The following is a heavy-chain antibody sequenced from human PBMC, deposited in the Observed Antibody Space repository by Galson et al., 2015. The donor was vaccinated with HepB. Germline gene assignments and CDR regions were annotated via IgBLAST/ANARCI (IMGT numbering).Heavy chain of an antibody. D-gene: IGHD3-10*01. CDR3: AKDIYSGPVGFGESGYYYGMDV. CDR2: ISWNSGSI. J-gene: IGHJ6*02. Sequence: SLRLSCAASGFTFDDYAMHWVRQAPGKGLEWVSGISWNSGSIGYADSVKGRFTISRDNAKNSLYLQMNSLRAEDTALYYCAKDIYSGPVGFGESGYYYGMDVWGQGTTVTVSS. CDR1: GFTFDDYA. V-gene: IGHV3-9*01.